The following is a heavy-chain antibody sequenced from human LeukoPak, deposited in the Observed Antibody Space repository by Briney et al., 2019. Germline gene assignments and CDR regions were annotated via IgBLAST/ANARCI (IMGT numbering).Heavy chain of an antibody. CDR1: GGSISSGGYY. V-gene: IGHV4-31*03. D-gene: IGHD3-10*01. Sequence: SETLSLTCTVSGGSISSGGYYWSWIRQHPGKGLEWIGYIYYSGSTYYNPSLKSRVTISVDTSKNQFSLKLSSVTAADTAVYYCARDIPMVRGVIMRSSGMDVWGQGTTVTVSS. J-gene: IGHJ6*02. CDR2: IYYSGST. CDR3: ARDIPMVRGVIMRSSGMDV.